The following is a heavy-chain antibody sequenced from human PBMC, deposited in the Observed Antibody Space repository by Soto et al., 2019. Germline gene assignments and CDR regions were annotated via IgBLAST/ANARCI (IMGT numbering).Heavy chain of an antibody. D-gene: IGHD5-12*01. CDR1: GGSISSYY. CDR3: ASSRDGYNFDY. Sequence: SETLCLTCTVAGGSISSYYWSWIRQPPGKGLEWIGYIYYSGSTNYNPSLKSRVTISVDTSKNQFSLKLSSVTAADTAVYYCASSRDGYNFDYWGQGTLVTVSS. CDR2: IYYSGST. J-gene: IGHJ4*02. V-gene: IGHV4-59*08.